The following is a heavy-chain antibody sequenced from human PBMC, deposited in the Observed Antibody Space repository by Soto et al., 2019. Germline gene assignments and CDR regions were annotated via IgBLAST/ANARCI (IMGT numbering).Heavy chain of an antibody. V-gene: IGHV3-15*07. CDR1: GFTFKSAW. D-gene: IGHD6-19*01. J-gene: IGHJ4*02. Sequence: EVQLVESGGGLVEPGGSLRLSCAASGFTFKSAWMNWVRQAPGKGLEWVGRIYSRADGGTTDYAAPVKGRFTISRDDSEDTLSLQMSNLKTEDTAVYFCATEQTFSSGCFDSWGQGTLVTVSS. CDR2: IYSRADGGTT. CDR3: ATEQTFSSGCFDS.